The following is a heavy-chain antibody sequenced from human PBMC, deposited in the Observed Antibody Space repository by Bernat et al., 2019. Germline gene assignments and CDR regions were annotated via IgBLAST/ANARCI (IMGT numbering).Heavy chain of an antibody. V-gene: IGHV3-74*01. J-gene: IGHJ4*02. D-gene: IGHD3-10*01. CDR2: IDTDGSRT. CDR1: GFTFSNYW. CDR3: VREWGSFYGSGTYSYDFDY. Sequence: EVQVVESGGGLVQPGGSLRLSCAASGFTFSNYWMHWVRQAPGKGLVWVSRIDTDGSRTNYADSVKGRFTISGDNSKNTLYLQMNSLSAEDTAVYYCVREWGSFYGSGTYSYDFDYWGQGTPVTVSS.